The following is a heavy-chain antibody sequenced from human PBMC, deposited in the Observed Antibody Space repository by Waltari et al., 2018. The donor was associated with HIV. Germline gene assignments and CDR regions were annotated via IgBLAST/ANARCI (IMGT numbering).Heavy chain of an antibody. V-gene: IGHV3-74*01. CDR3: ARAPSSGYLWYFDL. J-gene: IGHJ2*01. CDR2: TSSDGSST. D-gene: IGHD3-22*01. CDR1: GFTFSMYW. Sequence: EVRLVESGGDFVQPGGSLSLSCAAPGFTFSMYWIPSVHLVPGKGLVWVSRTSSDGSSTSYADSVKGRFTISRDNAKNTMYLLMDSLRAEDTAVYYCARAPSSGYLWYFDLWGRGTLVTVSS.